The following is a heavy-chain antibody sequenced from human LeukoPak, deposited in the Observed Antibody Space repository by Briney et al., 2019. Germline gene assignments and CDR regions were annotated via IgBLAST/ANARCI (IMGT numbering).Heavy chain of an antibody. CDR2: IYYSGST. V-gene: IGHV4-39*07. D-gene: IGHD2-15*01. J-gene: IGHJ4*02. CDR3: ARVAAKAVDY. CDR1: GGSIGRGSYY. Sequence: SETLSLTCSVSGGSIGRGSYYWGWIRQSPGKGLEWIGSIYYSGSTNYNPSLKSRVTISVDTSKNQFSLKLSSVTAADTAVYYCARVAAKAVDYWGQGTLVTVSS.